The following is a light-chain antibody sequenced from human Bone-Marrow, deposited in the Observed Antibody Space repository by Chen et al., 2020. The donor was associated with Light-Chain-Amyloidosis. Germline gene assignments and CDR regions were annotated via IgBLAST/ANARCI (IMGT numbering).Light chain of an antibody. J-gene: IGLJ3*02. CDR2: DDS. V-gene: IGLV3-21*02. Sequence: SYVLTQPSSVSVAQGQTATSACGGNNIGSTRVHWYQQTPGQAPLLVVYDDSDRPSGIPERLSGSNSVNTATLTISRVEAGDEADYYCQVWDRSSDRPVFGGGTKLTVL. CDR1: NIGSTR. CDR3: QVWDRSSDRPV.